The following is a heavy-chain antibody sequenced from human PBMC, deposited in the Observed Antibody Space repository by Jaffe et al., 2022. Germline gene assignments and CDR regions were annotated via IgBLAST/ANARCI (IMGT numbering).Heavy chain of an antibody. CDR1: GYSISSGYY. CDR2: IYHSGST. D-gene: IGHD1-26*01. V-gene: IGHV4-38-2*01. CDR3: ARHLIGGSYYVYWYFDL. J-gene: IGHJ2*01. Sequence: QVQLQESGPGLVKPSETLSLTCAVSGYSISSGYYWGWIRQPPGKGLEWIGSIYHSGSTYYNPSLKSRVTISVDTSKNQFSLKLSSVTAADTAVYYCARHLIGGSYYVYWYFDLWGRGTLVTVSS.